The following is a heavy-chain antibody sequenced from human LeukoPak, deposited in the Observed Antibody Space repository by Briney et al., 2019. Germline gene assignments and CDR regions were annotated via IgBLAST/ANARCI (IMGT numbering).Heavy chain of an antibody. J-gene: IGHJ6*02. CDR1: GFTVSSNY. V-gene: IGHV3-66*02. CDR2: IYSGGST. CDR3: ARASCGGDCYSYYYYGMDV. D-gene: IGHD2-21*02. Sequence: GGSLRLSCAASGFTVSSNYMSWVRQAAGKGLEWVSVIYSGGSTYYADSVKGRFTIPRDNSKNTLYLQMNSLRAEDTAVYYCARASCGGDCYSYYYYGMDVWGQGTTVTVSS.